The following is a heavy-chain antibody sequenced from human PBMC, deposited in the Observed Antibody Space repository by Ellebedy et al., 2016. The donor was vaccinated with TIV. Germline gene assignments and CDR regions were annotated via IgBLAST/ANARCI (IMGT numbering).Heavy chain of an antibody. CDR2: IWYDGSNA. CDR3: AKDRDGYSYGYVGDYFDD. Sequence: GESLKISCAASGFTFSGFGIHWVRQAPGKGLEWVAIIWYDGSNAYYADSVKGRFTISRDNSKNTLYLQMNSLRAEDKAVYYCAKDRDGYSYGYVGDYFDDWGQGTLVTVSS. CDR1: GFTFSGFG. J-gene: IGHJ4*02. D-gene: IGHD5-18*01. V-gene: IGHV3-33*06.